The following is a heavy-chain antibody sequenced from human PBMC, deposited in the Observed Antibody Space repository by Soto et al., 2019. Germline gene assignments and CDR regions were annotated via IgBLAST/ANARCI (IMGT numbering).Heavy chain of an antibody. D-gene: IGHD3-22*01. J-gene: IGHJ4*02. CDR1: GFTFSNYE. Sequence: EVQLVESGGGLVQPGGSLRLSCAVSGFTFSNYEMNWVRQAPGKGLEWVSYISTSGNTIHYADSVKGRFTISRDNAKNSLYLQMISLIAEDTAVYYCARDIDYYVSSGYQDYWGQGTLVTVSS. CDR3: ARDIDYYVSSGYQDY. CDR2: ISTSGNTI. V-gene: IGHV3-48*03.